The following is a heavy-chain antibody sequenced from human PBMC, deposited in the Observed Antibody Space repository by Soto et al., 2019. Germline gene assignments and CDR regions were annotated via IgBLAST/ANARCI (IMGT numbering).Heavy chain of an antibody. V-gene: IGHV3-21*01. CDR3: ARDPPWAAAAYYYGMDV. Sequence: PGGSLRLSCAASGFTFSSYSMNWVRQAPGKGLEWVSSISSSSSYIYYADSVKGRFTISRDNAKNSLYLQMNSLRAEDTAVYYCARDPPWAAAAYYYGMDVWGQGTAVTVSS. CDR1: GFTFSSYS. J-gene: IGHJ6*02. CDR2: ISSSSSYI. D-gene: IGHD6-13*01.